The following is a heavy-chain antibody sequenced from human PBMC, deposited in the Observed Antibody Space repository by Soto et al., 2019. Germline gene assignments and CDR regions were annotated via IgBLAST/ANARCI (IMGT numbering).Heavy chain of an antibody. CDR1: GDSISSSNW. CDR3: ARVFSDSSSFFDP. J-gene: IGHJ5*02. D-gene: IGHD6-13*01. V-gene: IGHV4-4*02. Sequence: PSETLSLTCAVSGDSISSSNWWSWVRQSPGKGLEWIGDISYGGSTNYNPSLMSRITISVDKSKNQFSLKLSSVTAADTAVYYCARVFSDSSSFFDPWGQGTLVTVSS. CDR2: ISYGGST.